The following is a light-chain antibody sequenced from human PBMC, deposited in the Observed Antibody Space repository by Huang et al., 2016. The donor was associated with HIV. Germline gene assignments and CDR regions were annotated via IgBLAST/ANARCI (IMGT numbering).Light chain of an antibody. J-gene: IGKJ3*01. CDR1: QSVTSY. V-gene: IGKV3-11*01. Sequence: EIVLTRSPATLSLSPGERATLSCRASQSVTSYLAWYQQKPGQAPRLLIYDASNRATVIPARFSGSGSGTDFTLTISSLEPEDFAVYYCQQRSNWPPRGTFGPGTKVDIK. CDR3: QQRSNWPPRGT. CDR2: DAS.